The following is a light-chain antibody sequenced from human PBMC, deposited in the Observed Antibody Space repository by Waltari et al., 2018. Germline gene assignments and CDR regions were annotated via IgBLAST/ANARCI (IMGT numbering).Light chain of an antibody. J-gene: IGKJ4*01. CDR3: QQAYSFPLT. CDR2: SAS. V-gene: IGKV1-12*01. Sequence: DIQMTQSPSSVSASVGDRVTITCRASQGINNWLAWYQQKPGRAPKLLIYSASTLQSGVPSRFSGSGSGTEFTLTISSLQSEDFAVYYCQQAYSFPLTFGGGTKVEIK. CDR1: QGINNW.